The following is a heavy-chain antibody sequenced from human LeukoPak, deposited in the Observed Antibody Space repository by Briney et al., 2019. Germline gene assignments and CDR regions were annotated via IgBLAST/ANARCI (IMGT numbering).Heavy chain of an antibody. CDR2: VNGPGDWT. V-gene: IGHV3-74*01. Sequence: GGSLRLSCAASGFTFSSHWMHWVRQAPGEGLVWVSRVNGPGDWTHYADSVRGRFIISRDDAENTISLQMNNLRAEDTAVYFCAREVFEGQRQSDAFDVWGQGTMVTVSS. CDR1: GFTFSSHW. D-gene: IGHD6-25*01. CDR3: AREVFEGQRQSDAFDV. J-gene: IGHJ3*01.